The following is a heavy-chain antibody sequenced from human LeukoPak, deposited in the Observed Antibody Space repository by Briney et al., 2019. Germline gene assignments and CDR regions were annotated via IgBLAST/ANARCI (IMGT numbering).Heavy chain of an antibody. D-gene: IGHD3-16*01. J-gene: IGHJ6*02. CDR3: AKDGGTFPSHYYGMDV. CDR2: IKQDGSEK. CDR1: GFTFSSYW. V-gene: IGHV3-7*01. Sequence: GGSLRLSCAASGFTFSSYWMSWVRQAPGKGLEWVANIKQDGSEKYYVDSLKGRFTVSRDNAKNSLYLQMNSLRAEDTAVYYCAKDGGTFPSHYYGMDVWGQGTTVTVSS.